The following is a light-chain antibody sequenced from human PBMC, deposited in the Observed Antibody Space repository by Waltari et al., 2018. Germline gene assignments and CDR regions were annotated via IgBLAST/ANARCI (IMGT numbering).Light chain of an antibody. CDR3: QQSYRTPYT. CDR2: AAS. CDR1: QNINRD. J-gene: IGKJ2*01. Sequence: DIQMTQFPSSLSASVGDRVTISCRASQNINRDLNWYQQKPGKAPKLLICAASTLQSGVPSRFSGSGSGTDFTLTISSLQPEDSASYYCQQSYRTPYTFGQGTKVEV. V-gene: IGKV1-39*01.